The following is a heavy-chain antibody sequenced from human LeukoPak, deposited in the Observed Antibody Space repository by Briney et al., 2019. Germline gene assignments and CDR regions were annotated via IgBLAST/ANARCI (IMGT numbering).Heavy chain of an antibody. D-gene: IGHD6-19*01. CDR2: ISGSGGST. V-gene: IGHV3-23*01. Sequence: GGSLRLSCVASGFTFSHHAMSWVRQAPGKGLEWVSTISGSGGSTHYADSVKGRFTISRDNSKNTLYLQMNSLRAEDTAVYYCAKPTGYSSGWYAFDCWGQGTLVTVSS. J-gene: IGHJ4*02. CDR1: GFTFSHHA. CDR3: AKPTGYSSGWYAFDC.